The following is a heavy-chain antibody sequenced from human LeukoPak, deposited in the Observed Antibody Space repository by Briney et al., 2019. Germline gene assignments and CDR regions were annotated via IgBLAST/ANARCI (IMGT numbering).Heavy chain of an antibody. J-gene: IGHJ4*02. CDR3: ARGYYDILTGYTH. Sequence: GGSLRLSCAASGFTFSSYAMSWVRQAPGKGLEWVSDISGSGGSTYYADSVKGRFTISRDNSKNTLYLQMNSLRAEDTAVYYCARGYYDILTGYTHWGQGTLVTVSS. D-gene: IGHD3-9*01. CDR1: GFTFSSYA. V-gene: IGHV3-23*01. CDR2: ISGSGGST.